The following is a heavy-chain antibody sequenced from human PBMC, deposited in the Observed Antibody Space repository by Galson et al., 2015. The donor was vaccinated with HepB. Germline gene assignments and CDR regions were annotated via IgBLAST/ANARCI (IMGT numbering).Heavy chain of an antibody. CDR2: ISGSGGST. V-gene: IGHV3-23*01. CDR3: AKDGAVAGKVGWYYFDY. CDR1: GFTFSSYA. J-gene: IGHJ4*02. D-gene: IGHD6-19*01. Sequence: SLRLSCAASGFTFSSYAMSWVRQAPGKGLEWVSAISGSGGSTYYADSVKGRFTISRDNSKNTLYLQMNSLRAEDTAVYYCAKDGAVAGKVGWYYFDYWGQGTLVTVSS.